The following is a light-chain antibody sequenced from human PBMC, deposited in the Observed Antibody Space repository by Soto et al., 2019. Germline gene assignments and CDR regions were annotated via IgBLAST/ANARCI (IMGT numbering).Light chain of an antibody. V-gene: IGKV3-11*01. CDR1: QSVSLS. CDR3: PERTGWPPWT. CDR2: DAS. J-gene: IGKJ1*01. Sequence: EIVLTQSPATLSLSPGGRATLSCRASQSVSLSLAWYQQNPGQAPRLLIYDASKRASGFPARFSGSGSGTDFTLTISSLEPEDFAVYYCPERTGWPPWTFGQGTKVDIK.